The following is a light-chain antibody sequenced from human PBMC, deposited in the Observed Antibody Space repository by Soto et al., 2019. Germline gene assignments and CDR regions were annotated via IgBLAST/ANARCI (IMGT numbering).Light chain of an antibody. CDR1: QSVRSSY. Sequence: EIVLTQSPATLSLSPGERATLSCGASQSVRSSYLAWYQQKPGLAPRLLIYDASYRATGIPDRFSGSGSGTDFTLTISRLEPEDFAVYYCQQRSNWPQTFGQGTKVDIK. CDR2: DAS. V-gene: IGKV3D-20*02. J-gene: IGKJ1*01. CDR3: QQRSNWPQT.